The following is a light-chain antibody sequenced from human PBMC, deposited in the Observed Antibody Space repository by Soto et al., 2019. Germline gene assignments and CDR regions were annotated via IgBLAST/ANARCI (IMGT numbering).Light chain of an antibody. J-gene: IGKJ5*01. CDR3: QQRNSWPPIT. CDR1: QSVRTY. CDR2: DAS. V-gene: IGKV3-11*01. Sequence: IVMTQSPGTLSLSPGERATLPCSASQSVRTYLACYQVKPGQTPRLLIYDASNRASGVPARFSGSGSGTDSTLTISSLEPEDFALYYCQQRNSWPPITFGQGTRLEI.